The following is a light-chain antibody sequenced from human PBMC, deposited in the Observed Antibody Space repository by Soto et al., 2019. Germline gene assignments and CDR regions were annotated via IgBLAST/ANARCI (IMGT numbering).Light chain of an antibody. J-gene: IGKJ2*01. CDR3: QQYDKWPYT. CDR1: QIVGTN. Sequence: EIVLTQSPVTLSVSPGERATLSCKTSQIVGTNLAWYQQKPGQAPRLLMYGAFIRAPGFPVRFRGTGSGSEFTLTIGSLQSEDGALYYCQQYDKWPYTFGQGTNLEIK. CDR2: GAF. V-gene: IGKV3-15*01.